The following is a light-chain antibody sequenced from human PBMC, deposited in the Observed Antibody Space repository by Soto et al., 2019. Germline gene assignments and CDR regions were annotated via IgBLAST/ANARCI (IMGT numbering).Light chain of an antibody. CDR1: SSNIGSNY. CDR2: RNN. V-gene: IGLV1-47*01. Sequence: QSVLTQPPSASGTPGQRVTISCSGSSSNIGSNYVYWYQQLPGTAPKLLLYRNNQRPSRVPDRCSGSKSGTSASLAISGLRSEDEADYYCAAWDDSLSGVFGGGTKLTVL. CDR3: AAWDDSLSGV. J-gene: IGLJ2*01.